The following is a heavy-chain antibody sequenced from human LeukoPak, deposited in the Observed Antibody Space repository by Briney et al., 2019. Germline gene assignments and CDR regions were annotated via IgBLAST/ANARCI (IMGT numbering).Heavy chain of an antibody. CDR1: GVSISSGY. D-gene: IGHD3-22*01. Sequence: SAMRSFSGAVAGVSISSGYWCWIRRPPGEGVGGIGILYYGENTNYNASLKSRVTISGDTSKNKFSLKLSTVTAADTAVYYCARDYDSSGYYDYWGQETLVTVSS. CDR3: ARDYDSSGYYDY. J-gene: IGHJ4*02. V-gene: IGHV4-59*01. CDR2: LYYGENT.